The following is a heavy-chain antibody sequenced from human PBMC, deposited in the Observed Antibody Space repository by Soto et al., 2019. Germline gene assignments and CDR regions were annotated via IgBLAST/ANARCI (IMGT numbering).Heavy chain of an antibody. D-gene: IGHD2-21*01. CDR1: GYTFTDYA. CDR2: IAPGNGNT. Sequence: SVKVSCKASGYTFTDYAIHWVRQAPGQRLEWMGWIAPGNGNTKYSQNFQGRVTITRDTSATTAYMELSSLRSEDTAVYYCAKGSRMWTPDYWGQGTLVTVS. J-gene: IGHJ4*02. V-gene: IGHV1-3*01. CDR3: AKGSRMWTPDY.